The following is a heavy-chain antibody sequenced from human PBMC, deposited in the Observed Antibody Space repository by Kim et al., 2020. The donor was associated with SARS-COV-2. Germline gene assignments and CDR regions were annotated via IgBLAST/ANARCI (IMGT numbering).Heavy chain of an antibody. CDR1: GFTFSSYW. V-gene: IGHV3-7*03. Sequence: GGSLRLSCVASGFTFSSYWMSWVRQAPGKGLEWVANIKQDGSEKYYVDSVKGRFTISRDNAKNSLYLQMNSLRAEDTAVYYCARKTTVTFFDYWGQGTLV. D-gene: IGHD4-17*01. CDR2: IKQDGSEK. CDR3: ARKTTVTFFDY. J-gene: IGHJ4*02.